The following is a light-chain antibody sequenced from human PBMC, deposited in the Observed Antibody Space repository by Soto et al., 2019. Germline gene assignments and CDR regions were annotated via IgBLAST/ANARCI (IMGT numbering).Light chain of an antibody. V-gene: IGLV1-51*01. CDR1: SSNDGGNY. Sequence: QSVLTQPPSVSAAPGQKVTISCSGSSSNDGGNYVSWYQVLPQTAPKLLIYDNHKRHSGIPDRFSGSKSGTSATLGLTDLQTGDEAEYYCGTWDISLDTVVFGGGTKVTVL. J-gene: IGLJ2*01. CDR2: DNH. CDR3: GTWDISLDTVV.